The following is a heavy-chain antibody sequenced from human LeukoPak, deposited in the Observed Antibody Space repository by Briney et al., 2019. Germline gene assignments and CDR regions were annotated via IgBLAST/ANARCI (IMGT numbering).Heavy chain of an antibody. CDR2: IIPIFGTA. V-gene: IGHV1-69*13. Sequence: SVKVSCKASGGTFSSYAISWVRQAPGQGLEWMGGIIPIFGTANYAQKFQGRVTITADESTSTAYTELSSLRSEDTAVYYCARGHWGSGYFDYWGQGTLVTVSS. D-gene: IGHD3-10*01. CDR3: ARGHWGSGYFDY. J-gene: IGHJ4*02. CDR1: GGTFSSYA.